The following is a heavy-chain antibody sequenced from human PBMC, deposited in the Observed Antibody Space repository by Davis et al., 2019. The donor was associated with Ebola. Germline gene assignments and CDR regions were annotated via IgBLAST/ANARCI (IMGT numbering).Heavy chain of an antibody. CDR1: GYTFTGYY. CDR3: FRVVPAAMRGYYYGMDV. V-gene: IGHV1-2*06. D-gene: IGHD2-2*01. J-gene: IGHJ6*04. Sequence: ASVKVSCRASGYTFTGYYMHWVRQAPGQGLEWMGRINPNSGGPNYAQKFQGRVTMTRDTSISQAYMELSRLRSDDTAVYYCFRVVPAAMRGYYYGMDVWGKGTTVTVSS. CDR2: INPNSGGP.